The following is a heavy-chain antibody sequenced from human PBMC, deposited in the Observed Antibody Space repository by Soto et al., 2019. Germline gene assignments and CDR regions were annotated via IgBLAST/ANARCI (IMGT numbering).Heavy chain of an antibody. CDR3: VRCPAARQWLLCDY. D-gene: IGHD6-19*01. J-gene: IGHJ4*02. CDR1: GYTFTTHW. V-gene: IGHV5-51*01. Sequence: PGESLKISCKGSGYTFTTHWIGWVRQMPGKGLEWMGIIYPGASETRYSPSFQGQVTISADKAINTAYLQWNSLKASDTAIYYCVRCPAARQWLLCDYWGQGTLVTVSS. CDR2: IYPGASET.